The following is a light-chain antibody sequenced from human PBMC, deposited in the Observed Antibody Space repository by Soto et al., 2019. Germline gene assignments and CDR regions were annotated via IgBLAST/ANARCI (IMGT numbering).Light chain of an antibody. CDR3: MQALQTPVT. J-gene: IGKJ4*01. V-gene: IGKV2-28*01. CDR2: LGS. Sequence: DIVMTQSPLSLPVTPGEPASISCRSSQSLLHSNGYNCLDWDLQKPGQSPQLLIYLGSNRASGVPDRFSGSGSGTDFTLKISRVEAEDVGVYYCMQALQTPVTFCGGTKVEIK. CDR1: QSLLHSNGYNC.